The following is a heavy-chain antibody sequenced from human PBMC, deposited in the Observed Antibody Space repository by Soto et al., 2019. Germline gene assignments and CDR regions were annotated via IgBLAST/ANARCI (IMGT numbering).Heavy chain of an antibody. CDR1: GGTFSSYA. D-gene: IGHD2-15*01. CDR2: IIPIFGTA. Sequence: SVKVSCKASGGTFSSYAISWVRQAPGQGLEWMGGIIPIFGTANYAQKFQGRVTITADESTSTAYMELSSLRSEDTAVYYCARDFGMTCSGGSCYSDGMDVWGQGTTVTVSS. J-gene: IGHJ6*02. CDR3: ARDFGMTCSGGSCYSDGMDV. V-gene: IGHV1-69*13.